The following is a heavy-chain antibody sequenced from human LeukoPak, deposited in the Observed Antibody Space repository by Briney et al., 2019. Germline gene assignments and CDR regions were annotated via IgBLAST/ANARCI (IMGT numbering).Heavy chain of an antibody. CDR2: ISYDGSHQ. J-gene: IGHJ4*02. CDR1: GFTFSHYA. CDR3: ARKGGVIADFDY. V-gene: IGHV3-30*16. D-gene: IGHD3-10*01. Sequence: GRSLRLSCAASGFTFSHYAMHWVRQAPGKGLEWVAVISYDGSHQYSADSVKGRLTFSRDNSRNTLYLQMNSLRAEDTAVYYCARKGGVIADFDYWGQGTLVTVSS.